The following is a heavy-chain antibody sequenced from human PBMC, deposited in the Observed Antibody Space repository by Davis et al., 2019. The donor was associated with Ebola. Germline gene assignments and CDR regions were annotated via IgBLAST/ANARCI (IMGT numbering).Heavy chain of an antibody. Sequence: SVKVSCKASGGTFSSYTISWVRQAPGQGLEWLGRIITVVDTKDYAQKFQGRVTLTADKATNTAYMELSGLRFDDTAVYYCARGKWFDPWGQGTLVSVTS. CDR3: ARGKWFDP. CDR2: IITVVDTK. V-gene: IGHV1-69*08. CDR1: GGTFSSYT. J-gene: IGHJ5*02.